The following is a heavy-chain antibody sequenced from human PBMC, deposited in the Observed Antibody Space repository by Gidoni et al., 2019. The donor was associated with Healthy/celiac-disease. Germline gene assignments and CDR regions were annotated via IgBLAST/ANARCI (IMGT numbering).Heavy chain of an antibody. Sequence: QVPLKESGPVLVKPTETLTLTCTLSGFSLSNARMGVSWIRQPPGKALEWLAHIFSNDEKSYSTPLKSRLTISKDTSKSQVVLTMTNMDPVDTATYYCERMIVVAESHAFDIWGQGTMVTVSS. CDR3: ERMIVVAESHAFDI. D-gene: IGHD3-22*01. CDR2: IFSNDEK. J-gene: IGHJ3*02. CDR1: GFSLSNARMG. V-gene: IGHV2-26*01.